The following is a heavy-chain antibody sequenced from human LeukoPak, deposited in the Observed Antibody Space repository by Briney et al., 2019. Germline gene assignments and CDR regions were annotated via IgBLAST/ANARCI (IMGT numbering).Heavy chain of an antibody. J-gene: IGHJ4*02. CDR2: ISSSSSYI. Sequence: GGSLRLSRAAFGFTFSSYSMNWVRQAPGKGLEWVSSISSSSSYIYYADSVKGRFTISRDNAKNSLYLQMNSLRAEDTAVYYCAREEVVPAARGFDYWGQGTLVTVSS. V-gene: IGHV3-21*01. CDR1: GFTFSSYS. D-gene: IGHD2-2*01. CDR3: AREEVVPAARGFDY.